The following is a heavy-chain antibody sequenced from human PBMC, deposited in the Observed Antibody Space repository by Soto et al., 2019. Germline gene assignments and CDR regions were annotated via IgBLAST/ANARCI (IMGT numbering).Heavy chain of an antibody. CDR2: IWYDGSNK. V-gene: IGHV3-33*01. CDR1: GFTFSSYG. J-gene: IGHJ6*02. CDR3: ARADYYDSSGPYYGMDV. Sequence: PGGSLRLSCAASGFTFSSYGMHWVRQAPGKGLEWVAVIWYDGSNKYYADSVKGRFTISRDNSKNTLYLQMNSLRAEDTAVYYCARADYYDSSGPYYGMDVWGQGTTVTV. D-gene: IGHD3-22*01.